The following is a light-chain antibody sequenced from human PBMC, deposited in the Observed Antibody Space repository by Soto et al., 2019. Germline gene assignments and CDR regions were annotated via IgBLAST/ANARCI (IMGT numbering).Light chain of an antibody. CDR3: LHHNSYPLT. Sequence: DIQMTQSPSSLSASVGDRFTIACRASQGIRNDVGWYQQKPGKAPKRLIYVASTLQSGVPSRFSGSGSLTEFNLTISSLQPEDFATYYCLHHNSYPLTFGGGSKVEIK. CDR1: QGIRND. CDR2: VAS. J-gene: IGKJ4*01. V-gene: IGKV1-17*01.